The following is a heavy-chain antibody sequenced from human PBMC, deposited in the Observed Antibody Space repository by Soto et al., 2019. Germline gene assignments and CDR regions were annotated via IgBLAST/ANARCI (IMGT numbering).Heavy chain of an antibody. CDR3: ARAFTTRGPGY. D-gene: IGHD1-1*01. V-gene: IGHV1-46*01. CDR2: INPSGGST. Sequence: SVKVSCKASGYAFTSYYMHWGREAPGQGLEWMGIINPSGGSTSYAQKCQGRVTMTRDTSTSTVYMELSSLRSEDTAVYYCARAFTTRGPGYCGQGTLVTVSS. CDR1: GYAFTSYY. J-gene: IGHJ4*02.